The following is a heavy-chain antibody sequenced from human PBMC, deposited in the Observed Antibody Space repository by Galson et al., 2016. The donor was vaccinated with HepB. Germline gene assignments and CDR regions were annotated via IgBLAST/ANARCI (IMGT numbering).Heavy chain of an antibody. CDR3: ARAPDCGGSSCDIYYGMDV. Sequence: SLRLSCAASGFTFSSYAVSWVRQAPGKGLEWVSGIGGSGGSTNYADSVKGRFTISRDNSKNTLYLQMNSLGAEDTAVYYCARAPDCGGSSCDIYYGMDVWGQGTTVSVSS. J-gene: IGHJ6*02. CDR1: GFTFSSYA. D-gene: IGHD2-21*01. CDR2: IGGSGGST. V-gene: IGHV3-23*01.